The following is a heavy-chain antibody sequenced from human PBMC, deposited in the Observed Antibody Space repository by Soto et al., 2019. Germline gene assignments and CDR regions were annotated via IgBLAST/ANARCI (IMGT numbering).Heavy chain of an antibody. CDR2: IYGGGTT. CDR3: VHTTSWPGCDF. J-gene: IGHJ4*02. D-gene: IGHD2-15*01. Sequence: EVQLVESGGGLIQPGGSLRLSCAASGFAVSSKYMTWVRQAPGKGLEWVSVIYGGGTTYYADSVKGRFTISRDTSKNTSYLQMTTLGAEDTAGYYCVHTTSWPGCDFWGQGTRVTVSS. V-gene: IGHV3-53*01. CDR1: GFAVSSKY.